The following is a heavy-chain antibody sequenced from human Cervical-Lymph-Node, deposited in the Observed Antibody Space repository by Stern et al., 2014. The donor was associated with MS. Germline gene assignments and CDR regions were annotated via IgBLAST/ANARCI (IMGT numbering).Heavy chain of an antibody. Sequence: VHLVESGPGLVKPSETLSLTCTVSGGSITSNYWSWIRQPPGKGLEWIGYLYYSGNTNYNPALKSRVNTSVDTSKNQFSLSLSSGTAADTAVYYCARHGPPRRRDDSNHPNFDYWGPGTLVAVSS. J-gene: IGHJ4*02. CDR3: ARHGPPRRRDDSNHPNFDY. CDR1: GGSITSNY. V-gene: IGHV4-59*08. D-gene: IGHD5-24*01. CDR2: LYYSGNT.